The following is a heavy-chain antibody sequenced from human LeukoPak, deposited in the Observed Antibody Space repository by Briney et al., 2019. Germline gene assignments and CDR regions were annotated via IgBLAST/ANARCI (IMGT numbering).Heavy chain of an antibody. V-gene: IGHV4-59*01. CDR3: ARGGRYCSGGSCYPDY. Sequence: SETLSLTCTVSGGSISSYYWSWIRQPPGKGLGWIGYIYYSGSTNYNPSLKSRVTISVDTSKNQFSLKLSSVTAADTAVYYCARGGRYCSGGSCYPDYWGQGTLVTVSS. J-gene: IGHJ4*02. CDR2: IYYSGST. CDR1: GGSISSYY. D-gene: IGHD2-15*01.